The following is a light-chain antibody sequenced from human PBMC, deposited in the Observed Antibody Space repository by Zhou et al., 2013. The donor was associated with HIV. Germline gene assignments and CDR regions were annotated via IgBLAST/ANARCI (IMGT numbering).Light chain of an antibody. Sequence: QSALTQPASVSGSPGQSITISCTGSSSDVGAYNFVSWYQQHPGKAPKLMIYDVTNRPSGVSNRFSGSKSGNTASLTISGLQAEDEADYYCSSYTDSSTLVVFGGGTKLTVL. J-gene: IGLJ2*01. CDR3: SSYTDSSTLVV. CDR1: SSDVGAYNF. V-gene: IGLV2-14*03. CDR2: DVT.